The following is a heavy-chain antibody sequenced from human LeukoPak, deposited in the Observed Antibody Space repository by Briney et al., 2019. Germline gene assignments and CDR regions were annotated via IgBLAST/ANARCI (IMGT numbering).Heavy chain of an antibody. V-gene: IGHV3-30-3*01. CDR3: ARAPTYLNYRFDP. Sequence: GGSLRLSCAASGFTFSSYAMHWVRQAPGKGLEWVAVISYDGSNKYYADSVKGRFTISRDNSKNTLYLQMNSLRAEDTAVYYCARAPTYLNYRFDPWGQGTLVTVSS. D-gene: IGHD5-24*01. CDR1: GFTFSSYA. J-gene: IGHJ5*02. CDR2: ISYDGSNK.